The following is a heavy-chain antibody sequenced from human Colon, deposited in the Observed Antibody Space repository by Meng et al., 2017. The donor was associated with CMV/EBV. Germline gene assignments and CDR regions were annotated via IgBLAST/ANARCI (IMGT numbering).Heavy chain of an antibody. Sequence: GESLKISCAASGFTFSSYWMSWVRQAPGKGLDWVANIKQDGSEKYYVDSVKGRFTISRDNAKNSLYLQMNSLRAEDTAVYYCHAAAILAFDIWGQGTMVTVSS. CDR3: HAAAILAFDI. CDR2: IKQDGSEK. V-gene: IGHV3-7*01. J-gene: IGHJ3*02. D-gene: IGHD2-2*02. CDR1: GFTFSSYW.